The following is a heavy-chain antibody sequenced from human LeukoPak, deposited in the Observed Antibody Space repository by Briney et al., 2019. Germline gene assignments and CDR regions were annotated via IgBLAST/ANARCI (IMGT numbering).Heavy chain of an antibody. Sequence: GGSLRLSCVASGFTLSSYAMSWVHQAPGKGLHWVSSLGISGGYTWYAGSVKGRFTISRDSSKNTLYLQMNSLGAEDTAVYYCAKYGFGELGPYYFDYWGQGTLVTVSS. CDR3: AKYGFGELGPYYFDY. D-gene: IGHD3-10*01. CDR1: GFTLSSYA. J-gene: IGHJ4*02. V-gene: IGHV3-23*01. CDR2: LGISGGYT.